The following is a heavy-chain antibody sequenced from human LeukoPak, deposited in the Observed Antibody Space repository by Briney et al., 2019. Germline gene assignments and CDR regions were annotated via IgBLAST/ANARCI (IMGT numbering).Heavy chain of an antibody. CDR1: GFTFSSYG. CDR2: ISGSGGST. CDR3: ARNRRYYYDSSGIGY. Sequence: GGTLRLSCAASGFTFSSYGMSWVRQAPGKGLEWVSAISGSGGSTYYADSVKGRLTISRDNAENSLFLQMNSLRAEDTALYYCARNRRYYYDSSGIGYWGQGTLVTVSS. D-gene: IGHD3-22*01. V-gene: IGHV3-23*01. J-gene: IGHJ4*02.